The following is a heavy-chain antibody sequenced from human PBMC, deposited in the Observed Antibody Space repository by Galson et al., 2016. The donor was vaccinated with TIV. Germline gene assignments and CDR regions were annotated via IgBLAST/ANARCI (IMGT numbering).Heavy chain of an antibody. CDR3: ARVTILRFSEWSFDH. Sequence: SLRLSCAASGFSFSLSSMNWVRQAPGRGLAWVAAVSHVGGATYYADSVRGRFTISRDDSKNTLYLQMSSLRADDTAIYYCARVTILRFSEWSFDHWGQGMLVTVSS. V-gene: IGHV3-23*01. J-gene: IGHJ4*02. D-gene: IGHD3-3*01. CDR1: GFSFSLSS. CDR2: VSHVGGAT.